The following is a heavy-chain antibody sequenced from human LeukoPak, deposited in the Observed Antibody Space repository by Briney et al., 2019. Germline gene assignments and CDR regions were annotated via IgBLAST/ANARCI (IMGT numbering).Heavy chain of an antibody. D-gene: IGHD3-22*01. J-gene: IGHJ3*02. Sequence: SETLSLTCTVSGGSISSGSYYWSWIRQPAGKGLEWIGRIYTSGSTNYNPSLKSRVTISVDTSKNQFSLKLSSVTAADTAVYYCARDIYDSSGYSGAFDIWGQGTMVTVSS. CDR1: GGSISSGSYY. V-gene: IGHV4-61*02. CDR3: ARDIYDSSGYSGAFDI. CDR2: IYTSGST.